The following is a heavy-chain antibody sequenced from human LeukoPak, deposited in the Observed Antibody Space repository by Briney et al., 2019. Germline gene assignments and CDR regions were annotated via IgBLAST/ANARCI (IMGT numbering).Heavy chain of an antibody. Sequence: SETLSLTCTVSGGSISSSSYYWGWIRQPPGKGLEWIGEINHSGSTNYNPSLKSRVTISVDTSKNQFSLKLSSVTAADTAVYYCAREHLVKDFDYWGQGTLVTVSS. J-gene: IGHJ4*02. V-gene: IGHV4-39*07. CDR1: GGSISSSSYY. CDR3: AREHLVKDFDY. CDR2: INHSGST. D-gene: IGHD4-23*01.